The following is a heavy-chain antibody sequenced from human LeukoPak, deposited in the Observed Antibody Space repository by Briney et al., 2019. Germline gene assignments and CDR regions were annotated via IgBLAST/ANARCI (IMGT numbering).Heavy chain of an antibody. Sequence: PGGSLRLSCAASGFTFSSSAMSWVRQAPGKGLEWISGISGGGGSTYYADSVKGRFTMSRDNSKNTLYLQMNSLRAEDTAVYYCAKLPYGDYRVAAVNYFDSWTQGTLVTVSS. CDR1: GFTFSSSA. CDR3: AKLPYGDYRVAAVNYFDS. CDR2: ISGGGGST. D-gene: IGHD4-17*01. V-gene: IGHV3-23*01. J-gene: IGHJ4*02.